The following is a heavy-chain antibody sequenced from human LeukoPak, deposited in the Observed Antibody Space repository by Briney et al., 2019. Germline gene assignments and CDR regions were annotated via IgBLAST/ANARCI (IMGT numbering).Heavy chain of an antibody. CDR2: IKSDGST. D-gene: IGHD3-22*01. V-gene: IGHV3-74*01. CDR3: ARAPSEIGGYYPEYFRH. Sequence: GVSLRLSCAASGFTFSSYRMHWVRPAPGKGLVGCLRIKSDGSTNYADSVKGRFTISRDNAKNTISLQINSLRAEDTGVYYCARAPSEIGGYYPEYFRHWGQGTLVTVSS. CDR1: GFTFSSYR. J-gene: IGHJ1*01.